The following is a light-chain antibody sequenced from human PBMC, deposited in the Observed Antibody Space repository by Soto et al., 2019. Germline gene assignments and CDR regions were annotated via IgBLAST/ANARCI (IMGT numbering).Light chain of an antibody. CDR2: QVN. Sequence: QSVLTQPASVSGSPGQSVTISCTGASXDVGGYNYVSWYQHHPGRAPKLMIYQVNNRPSGVSNRFSGSKSGNTASLTISGLQAEDEADYYCSSYKSSTTREIFGPGTKSPS. CDR1: SXDVGGYNY. CDR3: SSYKSSTTREI. V-gene: IGLV2-14*01. J-gene: IGLJ1*01.